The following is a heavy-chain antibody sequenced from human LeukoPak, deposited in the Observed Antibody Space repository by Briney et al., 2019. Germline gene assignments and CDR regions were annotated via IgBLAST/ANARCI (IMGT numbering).Heavy chain of an antibody. J-gene: IGHJ4*02. CDR2: ISYDGSNK. CDR1: GFTFSSYA. V-gene: IGHV3-30-3*01. Sequence: PGGSLRLSCAASGFTFSSYAMHWVRQAPGKGLEWVAVISYDGSNKYYADSVKGRFTISRDNSKNTLYLQMNSLRAEDTAVHYCARGTEGGDFDYWGQGTLVTVSS. CDR3: ARGTEGGDFDY. D-gene: IGHD3-16*01.